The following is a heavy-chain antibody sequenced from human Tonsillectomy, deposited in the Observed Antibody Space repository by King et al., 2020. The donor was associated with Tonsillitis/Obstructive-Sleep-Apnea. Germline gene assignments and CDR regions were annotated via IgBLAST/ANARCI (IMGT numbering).Heavy chain of an antibody. D-gene: IGHD4-17*01. Sequence: QLVESGGGLVQPGGSLRLSCSASGFTFRTYAMHWVRQAPGKGLEYVSAIRNNGDGTYYADSVTGRFTISRDKAKNTLYLQMSSLRAEDTAGYYCVKDLFTVTADYWGQGTRVTVSS. CDR1: GFTFRTYA. CDR2: IRNNGDGT. CDR3: VKDLFTVTADY. V-gene: IGHV3-64D*06. J-gene: IGHJ4*02.